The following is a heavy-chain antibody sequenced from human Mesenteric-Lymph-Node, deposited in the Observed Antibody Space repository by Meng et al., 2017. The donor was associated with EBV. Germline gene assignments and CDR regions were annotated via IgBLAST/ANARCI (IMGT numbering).Heavy chain of an antibody. J-gene: IGHJ4*02. D-gene: IGHD2-15*01. CDR3: ARDHYCSGGSCYDY. CDR1: GYTFTSYD. V-gene: IGHV7-4-1*02. Sequence: QGQLVQSGAEVKKPGASVKVSCKASGYTFTSYDINWVRQATGQGLEWMGWINTNTGNPTYAQGFTGRFVFSLDTSVSTAYLQISSLKAEDTAVYYCARDHYCSGGSCYDYWGQGTLVTVSS. CDR2: INTNTGNP.